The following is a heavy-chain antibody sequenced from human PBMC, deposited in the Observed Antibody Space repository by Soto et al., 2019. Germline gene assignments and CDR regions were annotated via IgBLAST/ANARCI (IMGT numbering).Heavy chain of an antibody. V-gene: IGHV1-18*01. CDR2: ISVQNGYK. CDR3: ARLEHNFGPHDY. CDR1: GYTFSSYG. Sequence: QVQLAQSGAEVKKPGASVTVSCKASGYTFSSYGISWVRQAPGQGLEWVGWISVQNGYKKYATEHQGRVTMTTDTSTSTAYMELRSLRSDGSAVYYCARLEHNFGPHDYWGQGTLVTVTS. D-gene: IGHD1-1*01. J-gene: IGHJ4*02.